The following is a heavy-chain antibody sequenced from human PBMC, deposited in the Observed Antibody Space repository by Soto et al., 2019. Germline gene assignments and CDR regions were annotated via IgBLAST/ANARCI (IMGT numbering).Heavy chain of an antibody. J-gene: IGHJ1*01. V-gene: IGHV5-51*01. D-gene: IGHD3-3*01. Sequence: PGESLKISCKGSGYSFTSYWIGWVRQMPGKGLEWMGIIYPGDSDTRYSPSFQGQVTISADKSISTAYLQWSSLKASDTAMYYCARSFWSGYYKVSYFQHWGQGTLVTVSS. CDR1: GYSFTSYW. CDR2: IYPGDSDT. CDR3: ARSFWSGYYKVSYFQH.